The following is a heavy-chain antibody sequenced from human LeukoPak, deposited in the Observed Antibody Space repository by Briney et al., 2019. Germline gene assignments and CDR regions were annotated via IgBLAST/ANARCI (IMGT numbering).Heavy chain of an antibody. J-gene: IGHJ4*02. CDR1: GGSISSYY. Sequence: SETLSLTCTVSGGSISSYYLSWIRQPPGKGLEWIGYIYYSGSTNHNPSLKSRVTISVDTSKNQFSLKLSSVTAADTAVYYCARDSMAFLWGQGTLVTVSS. D-gene: IGHD3-3*02. CDR2: IYYSGST. CDR3: ARDSMAFL. V-gene: IGHV4-59*01.